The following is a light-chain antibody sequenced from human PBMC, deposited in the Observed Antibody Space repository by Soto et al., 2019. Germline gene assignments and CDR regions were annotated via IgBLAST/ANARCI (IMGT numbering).Light chain of an antibody. CDR1: SSDIGGYNY. V-gene: IGLV2-11*01. CDR2: DVS. Sequence: QSVLAQPRSVSGSPVQSVTISCTGTSSDIGGYNYVSWYQHHPGKAPKLLIYDVSKRPSGVPDRFSGSKSGNPASLTISGLQAEDDSDYYCCSYAGSNTHYVFGSGTKVTVL. J-gene: IGLJ1*01. CDR3: CSYAGSNTHYV.